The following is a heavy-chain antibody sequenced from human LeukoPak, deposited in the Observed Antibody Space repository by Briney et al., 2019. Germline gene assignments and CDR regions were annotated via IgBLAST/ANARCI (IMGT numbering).Heavy chain of an antibody. CDR3: ARDRPLYSGSYYDGGLDY. J-gene: IGHJ4*02. V-gene: IGHV1-2*02. CDR1: GYTFTGYY. D-gene: IGHD1-26*01. CDR2: INPNSGGT. Sequence: ASVKVSCKASGYTFTGYYMHWVRQAPGQGLEWMGWINPNSGGTNYAQKLQGRVTMTTDTSTSTAYMELRSLRSDDTAVYYCARDRPLYSGSYYDGGLDYWGQGTLVTVSS.